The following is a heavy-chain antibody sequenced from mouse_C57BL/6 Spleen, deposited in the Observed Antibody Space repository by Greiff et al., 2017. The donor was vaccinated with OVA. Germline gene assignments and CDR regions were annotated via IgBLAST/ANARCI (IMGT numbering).Heavy chain of an antibody. Sequence: VQLQQSGPELVKPGASVKIPCKASGYTFTDYNMDWVKQSHGKSLEWIGDINPNNGGTIYNQKFKGKATLTVDKSSSTAYMELRSLTSEDTAVYYCARRENYGTPYYFDYWGQGTTLTVSS. J-gene: IGHJ2*01. D-gene: IGHD1-1*01. V-gene: IGHV1-18*01. CDR2: INPNNGGT. CDR3: ARRENYGTPYYFDY. CDR1: GYTFTDYN.